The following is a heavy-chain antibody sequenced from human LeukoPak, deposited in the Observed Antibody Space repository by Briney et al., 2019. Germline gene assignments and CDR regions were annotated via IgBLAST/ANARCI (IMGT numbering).Heavy chain of an antibody. J-gene: IGHJ5*02. CDR1: GYTFTGYY. V-gene: IGHV1-2*02. D-gene: IGHD2-2*01. Sequence: ASVKVSCKASGYTFTGYYMHWVRQAPGQELEWMGWINPNSGGTNYAQKFQGRVTMTRDTSISTAYMELSRLRSDDTAVYYYAREDIVVVPAADFDPWGQGTLVTVSS. CDR3: AREDIVVVPAADFDP. CDR2: INPNSGGT.